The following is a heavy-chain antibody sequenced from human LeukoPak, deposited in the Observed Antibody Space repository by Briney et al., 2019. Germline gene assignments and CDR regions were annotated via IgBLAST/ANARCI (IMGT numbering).Heavy chain of an antibody. Sequence: SETLSLTCTVSGDSISSGGYYWSWIRQPPGKGLEWIGNIYYSGSTYYNPSLKSRVTISVDTSKNQFSLKLTSVIAADTAVYYCARGPYSGYTLRPLDYWGQGTLVTVSS. D-gene: IGHD5-12*01. V-gene: IGHV4-39*07. CDR2: IYYSGST. CDR1: GDSISSGGYY. CDR3: ARGPYSGYTLRPLDY. J-gene: IGHJ4*02.